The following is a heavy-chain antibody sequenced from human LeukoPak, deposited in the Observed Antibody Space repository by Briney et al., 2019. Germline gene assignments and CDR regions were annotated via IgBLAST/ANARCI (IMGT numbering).Heavy chain of an antibody. CDR3: ARDRRIVVVPAAKYYFDH. CDR1: GYTFTGYY. D-gene: IGHD2-2*01. Sequence: ASVKVSCKASGYTFTGYYMHWVRQAPGQGLEWMGWINPNSGGTIYAQKFQGRVTMTRDTSISTAYMELSRLRSDDTAVYYCARDRRIVVVPAAKYYFDHWGQGTLATVSS. CDR2: INPNSGGT. V-gene: IGHV1-2*02. J-gene: IGHJ4*02.